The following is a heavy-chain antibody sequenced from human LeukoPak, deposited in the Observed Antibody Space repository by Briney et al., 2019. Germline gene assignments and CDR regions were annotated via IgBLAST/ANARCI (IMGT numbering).Heavy chain of an antibody. Sequence: GGSLRLSCAASGFTFSNSWMSWVRQPPGKGLEWVANIKYDGSEKYYVDSVKGRFTISRDNAKNSLYLQMTSVRADDTAMYYCVRDDYDFWSGYQRYFEFWGQGTLVTVSS. D-gene: IGHD3-3*01. CDR1: GFTFSNSW. V-gene: IGHV3-7*01. J-gene: IGHJ4*02. CDR2: IKYDGSEK. CDR3: VRDDYDFWSGYQRYFEF.